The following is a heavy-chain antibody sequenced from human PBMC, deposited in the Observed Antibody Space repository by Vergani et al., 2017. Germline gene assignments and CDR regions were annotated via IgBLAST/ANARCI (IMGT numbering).Heavy chain of an antibody. V-gene: IGHV3-21*01. Sequence: EVQLVESGGGLVKPGGSLRLSCAASGFTFSSYSMNWVRQAPGKGLEWVSSISSSSSYIYYADSVKGRFTISRDNSKNTLYLQMNSLRAEDTAVYYCARDSLLDAFDIWGQGTMVTVSS. CDR1: GFTFSSYS. CDR3: ARDSLLDAFDI. D-gene: IGHD2-15*01. CDR2: ISSSSSYI. J-gene: IGHJ3*02.